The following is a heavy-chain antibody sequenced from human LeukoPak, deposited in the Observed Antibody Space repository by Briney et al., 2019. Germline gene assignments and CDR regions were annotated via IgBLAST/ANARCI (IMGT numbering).Heavy chain of an antibody. CDR2: IYGDDDK. D-gene: IGHD5-18*01. CDR1: GFSLSTNELP. Sequence: ESGPTLVNPTQTLTLTCTFSGFSLSTNELPVGWVRQPPGKALEWLAFIYGDDDKRYSPSLRSRLTITKDTSKNQVVLTLSNMDPVDTATYYCAHRRTDTSFDAWGPGILVTVSS. V-gene: IGHV2-5*02. J-gene: IGHJ5*02. CDR3: AHRRTDTSFDA.